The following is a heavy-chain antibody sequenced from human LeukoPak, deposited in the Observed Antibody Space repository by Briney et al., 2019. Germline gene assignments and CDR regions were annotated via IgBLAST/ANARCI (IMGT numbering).Heavy chain of an antibody. J-gene: IGHJ3*02. Sequence: ASVKVSCKASGGTFSSYAISWVRHAPGQGLEWMGGIIPIFGTANYAQKFQGRVTITTDESTSTAYMELSSLRSEDTAVYYCARELRRAFDIWGQGTMVTVSS. CDR2: IIPIFGTA. CDR3: ARELRRAFDI. D-gene: IGHD5-12*01. CDR1: GGTFSSYA. V-gene: IGHV1-69*05.